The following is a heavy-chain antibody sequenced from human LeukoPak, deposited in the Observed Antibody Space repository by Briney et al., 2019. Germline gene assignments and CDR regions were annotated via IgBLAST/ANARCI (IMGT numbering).Heavy chain of an antibody. Sequence: PSETLSLTCNVSGGSISSYYWSWIRQPPGKGLEWIGCIYRTGSTNYNPSLKSRVTISADTSKSQFSLSLSSVTAADTAVYYCARQRDLQQLAPFDYWGQGTLVTVSS. V-gene: IGHV4-59*08. J-gene: IGHJ4*02. CDR3: ARQRDLQQLAPFDY. CDR2: IYRTGST. CDR1: GGSISSYY. D-gene: IGHD6-13*01.